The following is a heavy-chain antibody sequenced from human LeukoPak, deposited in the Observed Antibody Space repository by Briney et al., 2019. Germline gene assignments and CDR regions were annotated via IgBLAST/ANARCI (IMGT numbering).Heavy chain of an antibody. CDR2: INPSGGST. D-gene: IGHD3-16*01. V-gene: IGHV1-46*01. J-gene: IGHJ4*02. Sequence: ASVKVSCKASGYTFTSYYMHWVRQAPGQGLEWMGIINPSGGSTSYAQKFRGRVTMTRDTSTSTVYMELSSLRSEDTAVYYCARAWPGEPLDYWGQGTLVTVSS. CDR1: GYTFTSYY. CDR3: ARAWPGEPLDY.